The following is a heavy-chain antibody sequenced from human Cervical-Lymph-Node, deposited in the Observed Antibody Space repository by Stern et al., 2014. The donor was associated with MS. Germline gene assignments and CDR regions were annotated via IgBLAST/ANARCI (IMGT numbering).Heavy chain of an antibody. CDR3: ALRRSYYVY. CDR1: GDTFSSYA. D-gene: IGHD4-11*01. Sequence: QVQLVEYGSEVKKPGSSVKVSCKPSGDTFSSYALSWVRQAPGQGLEWVGGLIPFFGATRYGQKFQGRVTITPEESTGTAFMELTNLTSDDTAVYYCALRRSYYVYWGLGTLISVSS. J-gene: IGHJ4*02. V-gene: IGHV1-69*01. CDR2: LIPFFGAT.